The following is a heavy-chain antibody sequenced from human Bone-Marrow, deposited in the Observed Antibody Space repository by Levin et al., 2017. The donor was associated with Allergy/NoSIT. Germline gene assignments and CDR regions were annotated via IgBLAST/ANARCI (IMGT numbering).Heavy chain of an antibody. D-gene: IGHD2-2*01. J-gene: IGHJ4*02. Sequence: PSETLSLTCTVSGDSISGNYWSWIRQPLGKGPEWIGYIYYSGSTNYNPSLKSRVTISVDTSKNQFFLNLRSVTAADTAVYYCAKVGSNAARLDYWGQGILVTVSS. CDR3: AKVGSNAARLDY. V-gene: IGHV4-59*01. CDR2: IYYSGST. CDR1: GDSISGNY.